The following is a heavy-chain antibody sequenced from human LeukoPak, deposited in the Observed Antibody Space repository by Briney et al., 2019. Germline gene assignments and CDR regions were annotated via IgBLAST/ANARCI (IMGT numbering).Heavy chain of an antibody. V-gene: IGHV3-30*02. CDR3: AREGYSSGWGNNWFDP. J-gene: IGHJ5*02. CDR2: IRYDGSNK. CDR1: GFTFSSYG. D-gene: IGHD6-19*01. Sequence: GGSLRLSCAASGFTFSSYGMHWVRQAPGKGLEGVAFIRYDGSNKYYADSVKGRFTISRDNSKNTLYLQMNSLRAEDTAVYYCAREGYSSGWGNNWFDPWGQGTLVTVSS.